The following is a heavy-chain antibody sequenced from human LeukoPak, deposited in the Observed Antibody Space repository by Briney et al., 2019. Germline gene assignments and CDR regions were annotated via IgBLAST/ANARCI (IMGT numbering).Heavy chain of an antibody. Sequence: PGRSLRLSCAASGFTFSSYAMHWVRQAPGKGLEWVAVISYDGSNKYYADSVKGRFTISRDNSKNTLYLQMNSLRAGDTAVYYCARAPGIRRNWPPPGDVWGQGTTVTVSS. D-gene: IGHD3-3*02. CDR3: ARAPGIRRNWPPPGDV. V-gene: IGHV3-30-3*01. CDR2: ISYDGSNK. J-gene: IGHJ6*02. CDR1: GFTFSSYA.